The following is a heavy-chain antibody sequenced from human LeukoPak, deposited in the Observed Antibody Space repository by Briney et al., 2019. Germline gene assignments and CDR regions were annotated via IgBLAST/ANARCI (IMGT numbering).Heavy chain of an antibody. CDR1: GFIFDDYA. CDR3: AQVRYSNSAIDY. D-gene: IGHD6-13*01. CDR2: ITWNSGAI. Sequence: PGGSLRHSCAASGFIFDDYAMHWVRQAPGKGLEWVSGITWNSGAIGYADSVKGRFTISRDNAKRSLNLQMNSLRPEDTAFYYCAQVRYSNSAIDYWGQGTLVTVSS. V-gene: IGHV3-9*01. J-gene: IGHJ4*02.